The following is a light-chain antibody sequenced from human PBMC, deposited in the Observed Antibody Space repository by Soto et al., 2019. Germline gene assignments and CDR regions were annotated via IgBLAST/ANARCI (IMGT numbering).Light chain of an antibody. J-gene: IGKJ3*01. Sequence: IVMTQSPATLSVSPGERATLSCRASQSVASNLAWYQQRLGQAPRLLVYGASTRATGIPARFSGSGSGTEVTLAISSVQSEDFAGYYCQQYNKWPVFTFGPGTRVDIK. V-gene: IGKV3-15*01. CDR1: QSVASN. CDR3: QQYNKWPVFT. CDR2: GAS.